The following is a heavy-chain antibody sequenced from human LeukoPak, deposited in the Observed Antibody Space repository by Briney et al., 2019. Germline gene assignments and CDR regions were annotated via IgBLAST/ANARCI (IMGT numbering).Heavy chain of an antibody. CDR2: MNPNSGYT. CDR1: GYTFINYD. V-gene: IGHV1-8*02. CDR3: ARGYDYFHGMDV. Sequence: ASVKVSCKASGYTFINYDINWVRQAPGQGLEHMGWMNPNSGYTGSAQKFHGRVTMTRDTSIQTAYLELTTLTSDDTAVYYCARGYDYFHGMDVWGQGTTVSVSS. J-gene: IGHJ6*02.